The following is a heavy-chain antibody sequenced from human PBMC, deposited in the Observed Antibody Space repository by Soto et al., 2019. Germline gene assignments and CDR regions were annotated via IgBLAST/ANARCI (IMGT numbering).Heavy chain of an antibody. Sequence: PGGSLRLSCAASGYILSHYWMHWVRQAPGKGLVWVARITTDGISTMYADSVKGRFTISRDMAKNTLYLQMNSLIAEDTAVYYCARDYNYESSKGFDSWGPGTLVTVSS. CDR2: ITTDGIST. CDR1: GYILSHYW. J-gene: IGHJ4*02. D-gene: IGHD3-22*01. CDR3: ARDYNYESSKGFDS. V-gene: IGHV3-74*03.